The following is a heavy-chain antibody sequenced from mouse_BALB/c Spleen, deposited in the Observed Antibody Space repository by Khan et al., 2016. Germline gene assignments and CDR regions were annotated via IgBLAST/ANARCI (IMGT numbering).Heavy chain of an antibody. J-gene: IGHJ1*01. D-gene: IGHD2-13*01. CDR1: GYTFTNYG. CDR3: ARYWTSYWYFDV. V-gene: IGHV9-3-1*01. CDR2: INTYTGEP. Sequence: QIQLVQSGPELKKPGETVKISCKASGYTFTNYGMNWVKQAPGKGLKWMGWINTYTGEPTYADDFKGRFAFYLETSASTSYLQIINLKNEDTATYFCARYWTSYWYFDVWGAGTTVTVSS.